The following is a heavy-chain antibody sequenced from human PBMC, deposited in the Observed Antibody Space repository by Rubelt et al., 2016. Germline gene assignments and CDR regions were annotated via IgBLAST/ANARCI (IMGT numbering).Heavy chain of an antibody. CDR1: GGSISSYY. J-gene: IGHJ4*02. CDR2: IHYSGST. Sequence: QVQLQESGPGLVKPSETLSLTCSVSGGSISSYYWSWIRQPPGKGLEWIGYIHYSGSTNYNPSLKSRVTILVDTSKNQFSLKLSSVTAADTAVYYCARRGVSGYVDSWGQGTLVTVSS. D-gene: IGHD3-10*01. V-gene: IGHV4-59*08. CDR3: ARRGVSGYVDS.